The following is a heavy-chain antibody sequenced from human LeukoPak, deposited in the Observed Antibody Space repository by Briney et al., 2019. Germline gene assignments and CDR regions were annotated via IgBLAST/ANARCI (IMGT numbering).Heavy chain of an antibody. V-gene: IGHV3-33*06. CDR1: GFTFRSYG. J-gene: IGHJ3*02. CDR3: AKDQIYSSRGVIDI. CDR2: IWNAGNNK. D-gene: IGHD4-11*01. Sequence: GGSLRLSCVASGFTFRSYGMHWVRQAPGKGLEWVSLIWNAGNNKYYTDSVKGRFTISRDNSKNTLYLQMNSLKAEDTAVYYCAKDQIYSSRGVIDIWGQGTMVTVSS.